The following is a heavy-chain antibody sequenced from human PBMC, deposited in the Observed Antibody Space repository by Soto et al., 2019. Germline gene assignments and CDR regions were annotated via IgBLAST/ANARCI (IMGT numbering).Heavy chain of an antibody. CDR2: IYYSGST. V-gene: IGHV4-59*01. J-gene: IGHJ4*02. CDR3: AREGERGNFDY. CDR1: GGSISSYY. D-gene: IGHD3-16*01. Sequence: SETLSLTCTVSGGSISSYYWSWIRQPPGKGLEWIGYIYYSGSTNYNPSLKSRVTISVDTSKNQFSLKLSSVTAADTAVYYCAREGERGNFDYWGQGTLVTVS.